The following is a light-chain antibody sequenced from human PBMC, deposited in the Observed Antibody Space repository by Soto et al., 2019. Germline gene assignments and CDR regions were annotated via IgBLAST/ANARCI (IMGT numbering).Light chain of an antibody. CDR1: SSNIGSET. J-gene: IGLJ2*01. V-gene: IGLV1-44*01. CDR3: ASWDDSLSGPV. CDR2: SNN. Sequence: QSVLTQPPSASGTPGQRVTISCSGSSSNIGSETVNWHQQLPGTAPKLLIYSNNQRPSGVPDRFSGSKSGTSASLAISGRQSEDEADYYCASWDDSLSGPVFGGGTKLTVL.